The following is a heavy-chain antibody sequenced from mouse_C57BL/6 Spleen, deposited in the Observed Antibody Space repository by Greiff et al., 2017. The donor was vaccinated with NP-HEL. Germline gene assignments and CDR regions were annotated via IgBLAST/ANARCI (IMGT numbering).Heavy chain of an antibody. Sequence: VQLKQSGAELVKPGASVKLSCTASGFNIKDYYMHWVKQRTEQGLEWIGRIDPEDGETKYAPKFQGKATITADTSSNTAYLQLSSLTSEDTAVYYCAPVFITTVVGNYAMDYWGQGTSVTVSS. J-gene: IGHJ4*01. CDR3: APVFITTVVGNYAMDY. CDR2: IDPEDGET. V-gene: IGHV14-2*01. D-gene: IGHD1-1*01. CDR1: GFNIKDYY.